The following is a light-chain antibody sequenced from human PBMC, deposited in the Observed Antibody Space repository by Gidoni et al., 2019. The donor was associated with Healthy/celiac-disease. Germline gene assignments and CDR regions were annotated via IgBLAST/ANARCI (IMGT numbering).Light chain of an antibody. CDR1: QSVSSN. Sequence: EIVMTQSPATLSVSPGERATLSCRASQSVSSNLAWYQQKPGQAPRLLIYGASTRATGIPARFSGSGSGTDFTLTISSLQSEDFAVYYCQQYNNWPPSITFXQXTRLEIK. CDR2: GAS. V-gene: IGKV3-15*01. CDR3: QQYNNWPPSIT. J-gene: IGKJ5*01.